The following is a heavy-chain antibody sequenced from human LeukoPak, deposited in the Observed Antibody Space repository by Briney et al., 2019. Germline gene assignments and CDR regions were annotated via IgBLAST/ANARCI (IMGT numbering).Heavy chain of an antibody. Sequence: GGSLRLSCAASGFTFSSSAMHWVRQAPGKELEWVAVISYDGSNKYYTDSVKGRFIISRDNSKNTLYVQINSLRPEDTAVYYCARDPKGGFSYGWSAFDIWGQGTVVTVSS. CDR2: ISYDGSNK. J-gene: IGHJ3*02. V-gene: IGHV3-30-3*01. CDR3: ARDPKGGFSYGWSAFDI. D-gene: IGHD5-18*01. CDR1: GFTFSSSA.